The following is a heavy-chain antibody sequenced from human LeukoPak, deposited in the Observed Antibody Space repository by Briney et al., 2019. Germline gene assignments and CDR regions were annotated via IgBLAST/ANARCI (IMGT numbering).Heavy chain of an antibody. V-gene: IGHV4-31*03. CDR2: IYRSGNT. CDR3: ARVRKLPLEWDLIDF. CDR1: GVSISSGGYY. Sequence: SETLSLTCTVSGVSISSGGYYWTWIRQRPGEALEWIGYIYRSGNTYYNPSLMSRIVLSVDTSKSQFSLKVTSVTAADTALYYCARVRKLPLEWDLIDFWGQGTLVTVSS. J-gene: IGHJ4*02. D-gene: IGHD1-1*01.